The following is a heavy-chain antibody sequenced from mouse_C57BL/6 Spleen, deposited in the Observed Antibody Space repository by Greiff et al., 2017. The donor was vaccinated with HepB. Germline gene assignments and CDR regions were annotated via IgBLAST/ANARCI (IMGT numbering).Heavy chain of an antibody. J-gene: IGHJ2*01. CDR3: SRLTTVVATGKFDY. D-gene: IGHD1-1*01. V-gene: IGHV1-59*01. Sequence: VQLQQPGAELVRPGTSVKLSCKASGYTFTSYWMHWVKQRPGQGLEWIGVIDPSDSYTNYNQKFKGKATLTVDTSSSTAYMQLSSLTSEDSAVYYCSRLTTVVATGKFDYWGQGTTLTVSS. CDR1: GYTFTSYW. CDR2: IDPSDSYT.